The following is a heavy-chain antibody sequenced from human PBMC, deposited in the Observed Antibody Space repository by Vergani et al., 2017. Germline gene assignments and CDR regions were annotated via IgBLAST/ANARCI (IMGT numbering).Heavy chain of an antibody. CDR3: AKDPXSATTRFDYAMDV. CDR1: GFKFSDHY. D-gene: IGHD5-24*01. V-gene: IGHV3-11*04. CDR2: ISPGASTV. Sequence: LEESGGGSVKPGGSLRLSCAASGFKFSDHYMSWIRQAPGKGLEWVSHISPGASTVSYTDSVTGRFTVSRDNANNSLNLYMTTLRVKGTAVYYCAKDPXSATTRFDYAMDVWRPGTTVTVSS. J-gene: IGHJ6*02.